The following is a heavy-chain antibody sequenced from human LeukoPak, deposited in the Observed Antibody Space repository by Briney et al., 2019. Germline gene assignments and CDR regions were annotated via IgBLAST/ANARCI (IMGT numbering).Heavy chain of an antibody. J-gene: IGHJ3*02. Sequence: ASVKVSCKASGYTFTSYDINWVRQATGQGLEWMGWISAYNGNTNYAQKLQGRVTMTTDTSTSTAYMELRSLRSDDTAVYYCARYCSSTSCYIARAFDIWGQGTMVTVSS. V-gene: IGHV1-18*01. CDR1: GYTFTSYD. D-gene: IGHD2-2*02. CDR3: ARYCSSTSCYIARAFDI. CDR2: ISAYNGNT.